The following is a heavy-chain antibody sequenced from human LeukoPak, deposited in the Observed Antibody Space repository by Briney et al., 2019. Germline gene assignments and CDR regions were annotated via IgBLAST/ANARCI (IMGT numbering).Heavy chain of an antibody. CDR3: VKPATYYDILTGYDN. J-gene: IGHJ4*02. CDR2: ISASGAAT. V-gene: IGHV3-23*01. CDR1: GFTFSNYA. Sequence: GGSLRLSCVASGFTFSNYAMSWVRQAPGKGLEWVSAISASGAATKYADSVKGRFTISRDNSKNTLLLQMDSLRAEDTAVYYCVKPATYYDILTGYDNWGQGTLVTVSS. D-gene: IGHD3-9*01.